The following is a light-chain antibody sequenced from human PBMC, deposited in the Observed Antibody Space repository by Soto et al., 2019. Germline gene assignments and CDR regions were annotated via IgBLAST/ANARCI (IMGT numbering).Light chain of an antibody. J-gene: IGLJ1*01. V-gene: IGLV1-44*01. CDR2: SNS. Sequence: QSVLTQPPSASGTPGQRVTISCSGSSSNIGSNTVNWYQQLPGTAPKLLIYSNSLRPSGVPDRVSGSKSGTSASLAISGLQSDDEAVYYCAAWDDSLNGVFGTGTKLTVL. CDR1: SSNIGSNT. CDR3: AAWDDSLNGV.